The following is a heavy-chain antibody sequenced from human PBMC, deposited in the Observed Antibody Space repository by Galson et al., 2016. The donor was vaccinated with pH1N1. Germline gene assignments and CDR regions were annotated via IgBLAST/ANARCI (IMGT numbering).Heavy chain of an antibody. V-gene: IGHV1-2*02. J-gene: IGHJ3*02. D-gene: IGHD1-1*01. CDR3: ARRVQRHLDI. Sequence: SVKVSCKASGNTFNGYHVHWVRQAPGQGLEWLGEINPITGGTNLAPKFQVRVTMTRDTSTSTAYMELSSLRSEDTAVYYCARRVQRHLDIWGQGTMVTVSS. CDR1: GNTFNGYH. CDR2: INPITGGT.